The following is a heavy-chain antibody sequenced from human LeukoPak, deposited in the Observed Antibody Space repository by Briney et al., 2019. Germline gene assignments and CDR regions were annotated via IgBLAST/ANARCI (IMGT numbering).Heavy chain of an antibody. D-gene: IGHD6-19*01. V-gene: IGHV3-7*01. CDR2: IKQDGSEK. J-gene: IGHJ4*02. CDR1: GFTFSSYW. CDR3: ARDLDSSGSFDY. Sequence: GGSLRLSCAASGFTFSSYWMSWVREAPGKGLERVSNIKQDGSEKYYVDSVEGRFTISRDNAKNSLYLQMNSLRAEDTAVYYCARDLDSSGSFDYWGQGTLVTVSS.